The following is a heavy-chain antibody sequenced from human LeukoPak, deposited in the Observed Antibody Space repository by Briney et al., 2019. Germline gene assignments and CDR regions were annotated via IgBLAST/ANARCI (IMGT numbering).Heavy chain of an antibody. CDR3: ARYYYDSSGYYYGT. D-gene: IGHD3-22*01. V-gene: IGHV4-59*01. CDR2: IYYSGST. CDR1: GGSISSYY. Sequence: SETLSPTCTVSGGSISSYYWSWIRQPPGKGLEWIGYIYYSGSTNYNPSLKSRVTISVDTSKNQFSLKLSSVTAADTAVYYCARYYYDSSGYYYGTWGQGTLVTVSS. J-gene: IGHJ5*02.